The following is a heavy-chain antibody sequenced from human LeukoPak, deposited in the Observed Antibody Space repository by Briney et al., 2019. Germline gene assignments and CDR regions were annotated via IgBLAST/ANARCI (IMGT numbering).Heavy chain of an antibody. CDR2: ISASGGGT. CDR1: GFTFHGYA. D-gene: IGHD4-23*01. Sequence: GGSLRLSCAASGFTFHGYAMTWARQAPGKGLERASAISASGGGTYYADSVKGRFTISRDNSKNTAYLQMSSLRVEDTALYYCAKETDYGGNRVFENWGQGTLVTVSS. V-gene: IGHV3-23*01. CDR3: AKETDYGGNRVFEN. J-gene: IGHJ4*02.